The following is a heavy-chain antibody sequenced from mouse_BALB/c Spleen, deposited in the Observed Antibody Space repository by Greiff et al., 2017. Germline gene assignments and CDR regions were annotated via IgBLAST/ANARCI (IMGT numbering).Heavy chain of an antibody. CDR1: GYSITSDYA. J-gene: IGHJ2*01. CDR2: ISYSGST. Sequence: EVKLLESGPGLVKPSQSLSLTCTVTGYSITSDYAWNWIRQFPGNKLEWMGYISYSGSTSYNPSLKSRISITRDTSKNQFFLQLNSVTTEDTATYYCARYAGYADYWGQGTTLTGSS. D-gene: IGHD1-2*01. CDR3: ARYAGYADY. V-gene: IGHV3-2*02.